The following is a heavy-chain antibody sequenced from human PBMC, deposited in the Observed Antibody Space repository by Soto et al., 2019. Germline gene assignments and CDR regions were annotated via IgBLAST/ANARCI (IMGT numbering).Heavy chain of an antibody. V-gene: IGHV4-30-2*01. CDR2: NYHSGST. D-gene: IGHD2-2*01. J-gene: IGHJ3*02. CDR3: ARREPDIVVVPAATGAFDI. Sequence: SETLSLTCAVSGGSISSGGYSWSWIRQPPGKGLEWIGYNYHSGSTYYNPSLKSRVTISVDRSKNQFSLKLSSENAADKAVYYCARREPDIVVVPAATGAFDIWGQGTMVTVSS. CDR1: GGSISSGGYS.